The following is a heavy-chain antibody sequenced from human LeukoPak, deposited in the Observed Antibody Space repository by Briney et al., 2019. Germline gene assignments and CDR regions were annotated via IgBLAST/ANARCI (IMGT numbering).Heavy chain of an antibody. CDR1: GFTFSDYY. CDR3: ARDVNGRITMVRGVTDY. J-gene: IGHJ4*02. V-gene: IGHV3-11*01. CDR2: ISSSGTTI. D-gene: IGHD3-10*01. Sequence: GGSLRLSCAASGFTFSDYYMSWIRQAPGKGLEWVSYISSSGTTIYYAVSVKGRFTISRDNAKNSLYLQMNSLRAEDTAVYYCARDVNGRITMVRGVTDYWGQGTLVTVSS.